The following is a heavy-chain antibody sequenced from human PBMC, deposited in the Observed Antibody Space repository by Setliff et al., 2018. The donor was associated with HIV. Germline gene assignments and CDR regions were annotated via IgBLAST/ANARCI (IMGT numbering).Heavy chain of an antibody. J-gene: IGHJ4*02. CDR3: ARAYNVYDYRSDSSGYDY. V-gene: IGHV4-39*02. D-gene: IGHD3-22*01. CDR1: GVSTSSSNYY. CDR2: ISYTGRT. Sequence: SETLSLTCTVSGVSTSSSNYYWGWIHQPPGKGLDWIGYISYTGRTYYNPSLKSRVTISVDTSKNHFSLRLSSVTAADTAVYYCARAYNVYDYRSDSSGYDYWGQGTLVTVSS.